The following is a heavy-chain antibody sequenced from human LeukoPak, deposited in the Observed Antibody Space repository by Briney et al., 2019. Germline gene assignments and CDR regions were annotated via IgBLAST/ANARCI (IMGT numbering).Heavy chain of an antibody. CDR2: INSDGSIT. CDR1: GFTFSRNW. Sequence: GGSLRLSCAASGFTFSRNWMHWVRQAPGKGLVWVSRINSDGSITNYADSVKGRFTISRDNAKNTLYLQMSSLRAEDAAVYYCAKIDAYWGQGTFVTVSS. CDR3: AKIDAY. J-gene: IGHJ4*02. V-gene: IGHV3-74*01.